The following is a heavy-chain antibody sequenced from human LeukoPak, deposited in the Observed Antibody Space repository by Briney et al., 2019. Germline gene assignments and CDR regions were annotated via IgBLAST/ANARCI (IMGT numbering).Heavy chain of an antibody. CDR3: ATSNPYGDYFY. CDR1: GYTFTSYG. V-gene: IGHV1-18*01. D-gene: IGHD4-17*01. CDR2: ISAYNGNT. J-gene: IGHJ4*02. Sequence: ASVKVSCKASGYTFTSYGISWVRQAPGQGLEWMGWISAYNGNTNYAQNLQGRVTMTTDTSTSTAYMELRSLRSDDTAVYYCATSNPYGDYFYWGQGTLVTVSS.